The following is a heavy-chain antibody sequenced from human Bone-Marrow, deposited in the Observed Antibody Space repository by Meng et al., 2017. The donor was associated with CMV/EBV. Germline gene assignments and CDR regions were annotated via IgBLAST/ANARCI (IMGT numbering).Heavy chain of an antibody. Sequence: GESLKISCVASGFTFSNHRMNWVRQAPGKGLEWVANIKQDGSEKYYVDSVKGRFTISRDNAKNSLYLQMNSLRAEDTAVYYCARDRYCSSTSCYYYYGIDVWAQGTTVTVSS. D-gene: IGHD2-2*01. CDR2: IKQDGSEK. V-gene: IGHV3-7*01. CDR3: ARDRYCSSTSCYYYYGIDV. CDR1: GFTFSNHR. J-gene: IGHJ6*02.